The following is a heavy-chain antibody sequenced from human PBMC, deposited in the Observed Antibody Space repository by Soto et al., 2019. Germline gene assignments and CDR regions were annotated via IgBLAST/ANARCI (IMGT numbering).Heavy chain of an antibody. Sequence: EVQLLESGGGLVQPGGSLRLSCAASGFTFSTHAMIWVRQAPGKGLNWVSTVDVGGGSTYYTDSVKGRFTVSRDNSKNTGYLQLNTVRAEDTAIYFCARDSGPAGGGACDIWGQGTMVNVSS. CDR2: VDVGGGST. CDR3: ARDSGPAGGGACDI. J-gene: IGHJ3*02. D-gene: IGHD6-25*01. V-gene: IGHV3-23*01. CDR1: GFTFSTHA.